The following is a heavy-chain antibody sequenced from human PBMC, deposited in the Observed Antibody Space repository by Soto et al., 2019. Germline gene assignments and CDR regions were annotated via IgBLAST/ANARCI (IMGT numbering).Heavy chain of an antibody. Sequence: QVQLQESGPGLVKPSETLSLPCTVSGGSISSYYWSWIRQPPGKGLEWIGYIYYSGSTNYNPSLKSRVTISVDTSKNQFSQRLSSVTAADTAVYYCASLRSRKAYGAFDIWGQGTMVTVSS. CDR2: IYYSGST. V-gene: IGHV4-59*08. J-gene: IGHJ3*02. CDR3: ASLRSRKAYGAFDI. D-gene: IGHD4-17*01. CDR1: GGSISSYY.